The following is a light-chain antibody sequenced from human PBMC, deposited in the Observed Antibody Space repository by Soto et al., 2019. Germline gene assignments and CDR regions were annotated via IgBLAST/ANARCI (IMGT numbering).Light chain of an antibody. CDR3: SSYTGSSTLV. CDR1: SSDVGGYNY. V-gene: IGLV2-14*01. CDR2: EVT. J-gene: IGLJ1*01. Sequence: QSALTQPASVSGSPGQSITISCTGTSSDVGGYNYVSWYQQHPGKASKLMIYEVTNRPSGVSNRFSGSKSSNTASLAISGLQAEDEADYYCSSYTGSSTLVFGTGTKLTV.